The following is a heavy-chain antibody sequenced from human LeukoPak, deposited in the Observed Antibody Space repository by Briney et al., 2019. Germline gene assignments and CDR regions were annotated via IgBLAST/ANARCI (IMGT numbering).Heavy chain of an antibody. CDR1: GFTFSSYG. V-gene: IGHV3-33*01. D-gene: IGHD3-10*01. CDR3: ARDRWYSSGSYYHLYYYYGMDV. CDR2: IWYDGSNK. Sequence: GRSLRLSCAASGFTFSSYGMHWVRQAPGKGLEWVAVIWYDGSNKYYADSVKGRFTISRDNSKNTLYLQMNSLRAEDTAVYYCARDRWYSSGSYYHLYYYYGMDVWGQGTTVTVSS. J-gene: IGHJ6*02.